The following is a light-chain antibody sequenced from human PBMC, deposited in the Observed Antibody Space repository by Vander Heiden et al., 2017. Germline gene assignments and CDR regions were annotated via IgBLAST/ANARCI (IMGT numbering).Light chain of an antibody. CDR3: QQYHSYPPT. V-gene: IGKV1-16*01. CDR2: AAS. J-gene: IGKJ5*01. CDR1: RDISTY. Sequence: DIQMTQAPSSLSASVGDGVTTTCRASRDISTYLAWFQQKPGKAPKSLIYAASNLQSGVPSRFSGSGSGTDFTLTISNVQPEDFATYYCQQYHSYPPTFGQGTRLDI.